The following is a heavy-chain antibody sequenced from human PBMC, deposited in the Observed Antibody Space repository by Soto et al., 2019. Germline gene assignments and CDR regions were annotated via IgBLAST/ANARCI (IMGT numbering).Heavy chain of an antibody. V-gene: IGHV4-61*01. CDR1: GGSVSSGSYY. CDR3: ARYWSAFDY. CDR2: MYDSGST. Sequence: QVQLQESGPGLVKPSETLSLTCTVSGGSVSSGSYYWSWIRQPPGKGLEWIGYMYDSGSTTYNPSLMSRVTISVDTSKNQFSLKLSSVTAADTAVYYCARYWSAFDYWGQGTLVTVSS. D-gene: IGHD2-15*01. J-gene: IGHJ4*02.